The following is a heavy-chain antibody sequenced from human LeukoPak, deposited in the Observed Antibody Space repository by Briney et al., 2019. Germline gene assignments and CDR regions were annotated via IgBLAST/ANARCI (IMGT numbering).Heavy chain of an antibody. J-gene: IGHJ3*02. CDR2: IKQDGSEK. D-gene: IGHD6-13*01. CDR3: ARDLSSSDAFDI. V-gene: IGHV3-7*01. Sequence: PGGSLGLSCAASGFTFDDYAMHWVRQAPGKGLEWVANIKQDGSEKYYVDSVKGRFTISRDNAKDSLYLQMNSLRAEDTAVYYCARDLSSSDAFDIWGQGTMVTVSS. CDR1: GFTFDDYA.